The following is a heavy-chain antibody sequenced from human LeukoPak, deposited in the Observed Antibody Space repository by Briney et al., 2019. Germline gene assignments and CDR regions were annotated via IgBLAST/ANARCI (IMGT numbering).Heavy chain of an antibody. D-gene: IGHD3-22*01. CDR1: GYTFTSYD. CDR2: MNPNSGNT. CDR3: AKDLSITMIVVVIKRPDYGMDV. Sequence: ASVKVSCKASGYTFTSYDINWVRQATGQGLEWMGWMNPNSGNTGYAQKFQGRVTITRNTSISTAYMELSSLRSEDTAVYYCAKDLSITMIVVVIKRPDYGMDVWGQGTTVTVSS. V-gene: IGHV1-8*01. J-gene: IGHJ6*02.